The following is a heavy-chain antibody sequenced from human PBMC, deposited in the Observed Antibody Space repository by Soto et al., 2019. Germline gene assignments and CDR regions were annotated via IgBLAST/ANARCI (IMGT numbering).Heavy chain of an antibody. CDR2: IKSKGGGGTA. CDR3: IWQQDFYYGRAV. J-gene: IGHJ6*02. CDR1: GFSFSPAW. V-gene: IGHV3-15*07. D-gene: IGHD6-13*01. Sequence: EVQLEESGGGLVTPGGSLTLSCAASGFSFSPAWMNWVRQAPGKGLEWVGLIKSKGGGGTADYAAPVKGRFIISRDDSKNTIYLQMNSLKPEDTALYYCIWQQDFYYGRAVWGQGSTVTASS.